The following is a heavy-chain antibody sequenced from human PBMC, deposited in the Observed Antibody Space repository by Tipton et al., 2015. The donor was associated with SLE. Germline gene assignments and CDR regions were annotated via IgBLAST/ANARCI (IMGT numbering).Heavy chain of an antibody. CDR1: GGSVSSSNYY. Sequence: TLSLTCTVSGGSVSSSNYYWGWIRQPPGKGLEWIGSIYYSGSTYYNPSLKSRVTISVDTSKNQFSLKVTSVTAADTALYYCARHDCSGSSCRNWFDPWGQGTLVTVSP. V-gene: IGHV4-39*01. CDR3: ARHDCSGSSCRNWFDP. D-gene: IGHD2-15*01. CDR2: IYYSGST. J-gene: IGHJ5*02.